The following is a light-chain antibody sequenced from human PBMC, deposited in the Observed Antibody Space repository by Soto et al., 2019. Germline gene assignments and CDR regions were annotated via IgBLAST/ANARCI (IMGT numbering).Light chain of an antibody. CDR3: QQRNTWPRT. J-gene: IGKJ5*01. CDR2: DAS. Sequence: EIVITPSPAPLSVSPGERATLSCRASQSVSIYLAWYQQKPGQAPRLLIYDASNRATGVPPRFSGRGSGTDFTLSISTLEPEDFAVYYCQQRNTWPRTFGQGTRLEI. CDR1: QSVSIY. V-gene: IGKV3-11*01.